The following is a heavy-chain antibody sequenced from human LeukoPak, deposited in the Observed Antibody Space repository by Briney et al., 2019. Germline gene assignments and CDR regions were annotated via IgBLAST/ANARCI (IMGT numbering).Heavy chain of an antibody. CDR3: ARGPGRRVVVAPNFDY. J-gene: IGHJ4*02. CDR2: IYTSGST. CDR1: GGSISSGSYY. D-gene: IGHD2-15*01. Sequence: TSETLSLTCTVSGGSISSGSYYWSWIRQPAGKGLEWIGRIYTSGSTNYNPSLKSRVTISVDTSKNQFSLKLSSVTAADTAVYYCARGPGRRVVVAPNFDYWGQGTLVTVSS. V-gene: IGHV4-61*02.